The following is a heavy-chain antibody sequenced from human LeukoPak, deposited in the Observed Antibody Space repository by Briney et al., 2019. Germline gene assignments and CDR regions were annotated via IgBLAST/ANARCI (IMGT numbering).Heavy chain of an antibody. V-gene: IGHV3-23*01. CDR3: AKDGLRLRLGELYNY. D-gene: IGHD3-16*01. J-gene: IGHJ4*02. Sequence: PGGSLRLSCAASGFTFSSYAMSWVRQAPGKGLEWVSAISGSGGSTYYADSVKGRFTISRDNAKNTLYLQMNRLRAEDTAVYYCAKDGLRLRLGELYNYWGQGTLVTVSS. CDR2: ISGSGGST. CDR1: GFTFSSYA.